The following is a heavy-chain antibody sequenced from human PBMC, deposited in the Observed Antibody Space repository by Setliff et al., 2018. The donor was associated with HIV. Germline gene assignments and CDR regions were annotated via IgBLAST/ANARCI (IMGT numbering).Heavy chain of an antibody. Sequence: ASVKVSCKASGYSFTNYGITWVRQAPGQGLEWMGWISAYNGNTNYAQKLQGRVTMTTDTSTSTAYMELRSLRSDDTAVYYCARDRLNVYSSGWGVGYWGQGTLVTVSS. J-gene: IGHJ4*02. CDR1: GYSFTNYG. CDR3: ARDRLNVYSSGWGVGY. CDR2: ISAYNGNT. V-gene: IGHV1-18*01. D-gene: IGHD6-25*01.